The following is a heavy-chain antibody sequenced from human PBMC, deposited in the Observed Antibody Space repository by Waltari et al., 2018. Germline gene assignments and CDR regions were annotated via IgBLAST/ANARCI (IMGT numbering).Heavy chain of an antibody. CDR1: GDFFSDDH. CDR2: LRNTGST. Sequence: HVQLQESGPGLVKHSETLSLTCPVAGDFFSDDHWNWSRQAPGKGTGWIAYLRNTGSTKRNPSLESRVTISADTSKKQFTLRLTSVTAADTAVYYCARLPTKYYDSLGWGFFDQWGQGILVTVSS. V-gene: IGHV4-59*08. D-gene: IGHD3-22*01. CDR3: ARLPTKYYDSLGWGFFDQ. J-gene: IGHJ4*02.